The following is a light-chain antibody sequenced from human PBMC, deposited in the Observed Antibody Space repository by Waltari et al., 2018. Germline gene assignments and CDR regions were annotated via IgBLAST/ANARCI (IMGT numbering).Light chain of an antibody. CDR1: SGHSSNI. V-gene: IGLV4-69*01. J-gene: IGLJ3*02. Sequence: QLVLTQSPSASASLGASVKFTCTLSSGHSSNIIAWHQQQPEEGPRYLMKVNSDGSHSKGDEIPDRFSCSGSGTERYLTISSVQSEDEADYYCQTGGHGTWVFGGGTKLTVL. CDR2: VNSDGSH. CDR3: QTGGHGTWV.